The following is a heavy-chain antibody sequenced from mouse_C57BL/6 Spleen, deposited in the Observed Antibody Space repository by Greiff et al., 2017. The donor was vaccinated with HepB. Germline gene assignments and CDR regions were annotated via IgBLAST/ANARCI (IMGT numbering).Heavy chain of an antibody. CDR3: ARGGNWDDDY. CDR1: GYAFSSSW. J-gene: IGHJ2*01. D-gene: IGHD4-1*01. CDR2: IYPGDGDT. Sequence: VQLQQSGPELVKPGASVKISCKASGYAFSSSWMNWVKQRPGKGLEWIGRIYPGDGDTNYNGKFKGKATLTADKSSSTAYMQLSSLTSEDSAVYFGARGGNWDDDYWGQGTTLTVSS. V-gene: IGHV1-82*01.